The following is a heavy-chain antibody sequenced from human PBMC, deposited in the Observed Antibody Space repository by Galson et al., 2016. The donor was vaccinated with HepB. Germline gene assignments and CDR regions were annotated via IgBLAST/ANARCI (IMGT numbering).Heavy chain of an antibody. CDR1: GFSFREYY. Sequence: RLSCAASGFSFREYYMNWLRQAPGKGLEWVSSISSGSSYIYYADSVKGRFTISRDNAKNSLYLQMNSLRAEDTAVYYCARVRVGATFTDAFDIWGQGTMVTVSS. D-gene: IGHD1-26*01. V-gene: IGHV3-21*01. CDR2: ISSGSSYI. J-gene: IGHJ3*02. CDR3: ARVRVGATFTDAFDI.